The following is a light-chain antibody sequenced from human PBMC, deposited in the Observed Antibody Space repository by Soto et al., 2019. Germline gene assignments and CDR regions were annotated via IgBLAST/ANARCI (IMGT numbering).Light chain of an antibody. CDR2: GAS. J-gene: IGKJ2*01. V-gene: IGKV3-20*01. CDR3: QQYGSSPYT. CDR1: QSVSSNY. Sequence: EIVLTQSPGTLSLSPGERATLSCRASQSVSSNYLAWYQQKPGQAPRLLIHGASSRATGIPDKFSGSGSGADFTLTISRLEPEDFAVYYCQQYGSSPYTFGQGTKLEIK.